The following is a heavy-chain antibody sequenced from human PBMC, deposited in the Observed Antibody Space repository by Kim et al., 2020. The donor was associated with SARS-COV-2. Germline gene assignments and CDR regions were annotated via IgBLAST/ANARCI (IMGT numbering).Heavy chain of an antibody. CDR2: ITDSGSST. Sequence: GGSLRLSCAASGFTFSSYAMHWVRQAPGKGLEWVAAITDSGSSTYYADSVKGRFTISRDNSKNTLYLQMNSLRAEDTAVYYCAKERVGVVTNFDYWGQGTLVTVSS. V-gene: IGHV3-23*01. J-gene: IGHJ4*02. CDR1: GFTFSSYA. CDR3: AKERVGVVTNFDY. D-gene: IGHD3-3*01.